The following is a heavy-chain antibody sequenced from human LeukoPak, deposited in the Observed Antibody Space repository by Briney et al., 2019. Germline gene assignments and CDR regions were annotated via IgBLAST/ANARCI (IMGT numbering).Heavy chain of an antibody. D-gene: IGHD4-23*01. J-gene: IGHJ4*02. V-gene: IGHV1-69*06. CDR1: GGTFSSYS. CDR2: IMPISGTA. Sequence: GASVKVSCKASGGTFSSYSISWVRQAPGQGLEWMGGIMPISGTANHAQKFQGRVTFTADKSTSPAYMELSSLRSEATAVYYCARNLYGGNSWDVFDYWGQGTLVTVSS. CDR3: ARNLYGGNSWDVFDY.